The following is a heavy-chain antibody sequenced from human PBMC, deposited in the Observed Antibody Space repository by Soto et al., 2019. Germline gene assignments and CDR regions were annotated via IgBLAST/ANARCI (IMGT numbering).Heavy chain of an antibody. CDR3: ARTRTPGYFDY. CDR1: GGSISSGGYY. Sequence: SETLSLTCTVSGGSISSGGYYWSWIRQHPGKGLEWIGYIYYSGSTYYNPSLKSRVTISVDTSKNQFSRKLSSVTAADTSVYYCARTRTPGYFDYWGQGTLVTVSS. V-gene: IGHV4-31*03. CDR2: IYYSGST. J-gene: IGHJ4*02.